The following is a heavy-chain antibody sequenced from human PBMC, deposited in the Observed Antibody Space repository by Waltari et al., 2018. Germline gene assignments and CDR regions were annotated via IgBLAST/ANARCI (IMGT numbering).Heavy chain of an antibody. J-gene: IGHJ4*02. CDR2: IHGSGET. CDR3: ARDRGRGIYLDS. V-gene: IGHV4-4*02. CDR1: GDSVSNNYW. D-gene: IGHD2-15*01. Sequence: QLQLQESGPGLVKPSGTLSVTCAVSGDSVSNNYWWSWVRQSPGKGREWIGQIHGSGETNYNPSFASRVSVSLDTSTDQFSLKMTSATAADTAVYYCARDRGRGIYLDSWGQGTLVTVSP.